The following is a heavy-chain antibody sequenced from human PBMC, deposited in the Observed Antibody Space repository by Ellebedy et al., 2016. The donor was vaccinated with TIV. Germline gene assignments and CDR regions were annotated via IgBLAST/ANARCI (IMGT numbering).Heavy chain of an antibody. CDR2: ISNDGSSK. D-gene: IGHD5-18*01. CDR3: AKSYTFGFGYFDF. CDR1: GFTFSTYA. J-gene: IGHJ4*02. V-gene: IGHV3-30-3*01. Sequence: GGSLRLXCAASGFTFSTYAMHWVRQAPGKGLQWVAVISNDGSSKYYAGSVKGRFTISRDNSKNTLYVQMNSLRAEDTAVYYCAKSYTFGFGYFDFWGQGILVTVSS.